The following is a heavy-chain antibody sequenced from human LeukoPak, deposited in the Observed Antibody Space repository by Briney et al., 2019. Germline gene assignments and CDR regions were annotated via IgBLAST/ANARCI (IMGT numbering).Heavy chain of an antibody. Sequence: SETLSLTCTVSGGSISSYYWSWIRQPPGKGLEWIGYIYYSGSTNYNPSLKSRVTISVDTSKNQFSLKLSSVTAADTAVYYCARARQQLSYCFDPWGQGTLVTVSS. CDR2: IYYSGST. D-gene: IGHD6-13*01. CDR1: GGSISSYY. J-gene: IGHJ5*02. V-gene: IGHV4-59*01. CDR3: ARARQQLSYCFDP.